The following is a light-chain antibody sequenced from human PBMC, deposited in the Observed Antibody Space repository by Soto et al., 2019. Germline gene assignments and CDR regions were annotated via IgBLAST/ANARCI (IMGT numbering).Light chain of an antibody. CDR2: AAS. CDR1: QGISSL. CDR3: QQANSFPFT. Sequence: DIQMTQSPSSVSASVGDRVTITCRASQGISSLLALYQQKPGKAPKLLIYAASSLQSGVPSRFSGSGSGTDFTLTISSLQPEDFATYYCQQANSFPFTFGPGTKVDIK. J-gene: IGKJ3*01. V-gene: IGKV1-12*01.